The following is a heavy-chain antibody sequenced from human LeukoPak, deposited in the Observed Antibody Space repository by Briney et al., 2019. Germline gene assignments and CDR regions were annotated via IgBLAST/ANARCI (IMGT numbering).Heavy chain of an antibody. Sequence: PSETLSLTCTVSGGSISSYYWSWIRQPPGKGLEWIGYIYYSGSTYYNPSLKSRVTISVDTSKNQFSLKLSSVTAADTAVYYCARQQWELLGWVDYWGQGTLVTVSS. CDR3: ARQQWELLGWVDY. J-gene: IGHJ4*02. V-gene: IGHV4-59*08. D-gene: IGHD1-26*01. CDR2: IYYSGST. CDR1: GGSISSYY.